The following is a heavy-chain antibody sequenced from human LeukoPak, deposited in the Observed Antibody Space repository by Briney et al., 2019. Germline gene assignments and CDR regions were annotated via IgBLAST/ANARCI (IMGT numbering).Heavy chain of an antibody. Sequence: PGGSLRLSCTASGFTFGDYAMSWVRQAPGKGLEWVGFIISKAYGGTTEYAASVKGRFTISRDDSKSIAYLQMNSLKTEDTAVYYCTSPRGTYYDSSGYYPIDYWGQGTLVTVSS. D-gene: IGHD3-22*01. V-gene: IGHV3-49*04. CDR3: TSPRGTYYDSSGYYPIDY. J-gene: IGHJ4*02. CDR1: GFTFGDYA. CDR2: IISKAYGGTT.